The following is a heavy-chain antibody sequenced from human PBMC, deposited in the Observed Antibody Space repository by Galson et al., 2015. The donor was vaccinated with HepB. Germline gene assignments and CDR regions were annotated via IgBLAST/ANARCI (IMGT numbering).Heavy chain of an antibody. CDR2: IYHSGST. CDR3: ARVGYSYGLDY. D-gene: IGHD5-18*01. CDR1: GGSISSGGYS. J-gene: IGHJ4*02. Sequence: TLSLTCAVSGGSISSGGYSWSWIRQPPGKGLEWIGYIYHSGSTYYNPSLKSRVTISVDRSKNQFSLKLSSVTAADTAMYYCARVGYSYGLDYWGQGTLVTVSS. V-gene: IGHV4-30-2*01.